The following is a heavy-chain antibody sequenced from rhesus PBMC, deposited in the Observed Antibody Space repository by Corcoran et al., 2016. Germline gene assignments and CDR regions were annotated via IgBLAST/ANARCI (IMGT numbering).Heavy chain of an antibody. V-gene: IGHV4-93*01. CDR1: GDSIRSPSW. CDR2: IFGSTGRS. CDR3: ARRFGTSFDY. D-gene: IGHD4-29*01. Sequence: HVQLRESGPAVVKPSDTLSLTGAVSGDSIRSPSWWIWVRQSPRTGLEWIGNIFGSTGRSEYSPSLESRVTISKDTSNNRFSLNLISVTAADNAIYYCARRFGTSFDYWGQGVLVTVSS. J-gene: IGHJ4*01.